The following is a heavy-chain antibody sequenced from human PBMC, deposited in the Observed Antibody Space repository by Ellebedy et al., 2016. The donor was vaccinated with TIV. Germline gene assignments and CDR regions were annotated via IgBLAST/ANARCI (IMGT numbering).Heavy chain of an antibody. CDR2: MNPNSGNT. J-gene: IGHJ6*02. V-gene: IGHV1-8*01. CDR3: ARGAGSSWYSPPFGMDV. D-gene: IGHD6-13*01. Sequence: ASVKVSCKASGYTFTSYDINWVRQATGQGLEWMGWMNPNSGNTGYAQKFQGRVTMTRNTSISTAYMELSSLRSEDTAVYYCARGAGSSWYSPPFGMDVWGQGTTVTVSS. CDR1: GYTFTSYD.